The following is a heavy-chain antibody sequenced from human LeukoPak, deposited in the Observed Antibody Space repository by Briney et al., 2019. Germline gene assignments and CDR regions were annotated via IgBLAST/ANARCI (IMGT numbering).Heavy chain of an antibody. J-gene: IGHJ4*02. D-gene: IGHD3-3*01. CDR2: IRQDGSEK. CDR3: ARGRDFWSRYSDY. CDR1: GFTFSSYW. Sequence: GGSLRLSCAASGFTFSSYWMSWVRQAPGKGLEWVANIRQDGSEKYYADSVKGRFTISRDNAKNSLYLQMNSLRAEDTAVYYCARGRDFWSRYSDYWGQGTLVTVSS. V-gene: IGHV3-7*01.